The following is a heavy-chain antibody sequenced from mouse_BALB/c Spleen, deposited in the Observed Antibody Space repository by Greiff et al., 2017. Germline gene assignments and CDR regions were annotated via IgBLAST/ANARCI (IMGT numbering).Heavy chain of an antibody. CDR3: APANWDFAY. V-gene: IGHV14-3*02. CDR1: GFNIKDTY. Sequence: EVQLQQSGAELVKPGASVKLSCAASGFNIKDTYMHWVKQRPEQGLEWIGRIDPANGNTKYDPKFQGKATITADTSSNTAYLQLSSLTSEDTAVYYCAPANWDFAYWGQGTLVTVSA. D-gene: IGHD4-1*01. CDR2: IDPANGNT. J-gene: IGHJ3*01.